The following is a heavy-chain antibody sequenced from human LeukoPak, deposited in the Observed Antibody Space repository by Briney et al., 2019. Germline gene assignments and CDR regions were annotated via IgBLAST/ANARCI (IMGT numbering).Heavy chain of an antibody. CDR3: AREVAAAGISSWFDP. CDR2: IRQDGNEK. V-gene: IGHV3-7*01. J-gene: IGHJ5*02. Sequence: GGSLRHSCAASGFPLSSTLMSTVPQAPGRGVEWVANIRQDGNEKYYVDSVKGRFTISRDNAKNSLYLQMNSLRAEDTAVYYCAREVAAAGISSWFDPWGQGTLVTVSS. D-gene: IGHD6-13*01. CDR1: GFPLSSTL.